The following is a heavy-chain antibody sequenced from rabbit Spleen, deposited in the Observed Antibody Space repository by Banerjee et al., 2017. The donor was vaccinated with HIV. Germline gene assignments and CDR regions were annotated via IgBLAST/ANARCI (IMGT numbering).Heavy chain of an antibody. CDR1: GIDFSRYFY. CDR2: IYSVSDST. Sequence: QQQLEESGGGLVKPGGTLTLTCKASGIDFSRYFYMCWVRQAPGKGLEWIGCIYSVSDSTYYASWAKGRFTISKSTSLDTLTLQMTSLTVADPATYFCARDTGSSFSSYGMDLWGPGTLVSVS. CDR3: ARDTGSSFSSYGMDL. V-gene: IGHV1S43*01. J-gene: IGHJ6*01. D-gene: IGHD8-1*01.